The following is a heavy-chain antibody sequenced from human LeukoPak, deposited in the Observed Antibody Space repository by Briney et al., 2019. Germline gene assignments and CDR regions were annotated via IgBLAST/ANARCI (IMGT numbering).Heavy chain of an antibody. CDR2: ISSSSTI. CDR1: GFTFSSYS. Sequence: PGGSLRLSCAASGFTFSSYSMNWVRQAPGKGLEWVSYISSSSTIYYADSVKGRFTISRDNAKNSLYLQMNSLRAEDTAVYYCARGMLYSSSFAFDIWGQGTMVTVSS. CDR3: ARGMLYSSSFAFDI. J-gene: IGHJ3*02. D-gene: IGHD6-6*01. V-gene: IGHV3-48*04.